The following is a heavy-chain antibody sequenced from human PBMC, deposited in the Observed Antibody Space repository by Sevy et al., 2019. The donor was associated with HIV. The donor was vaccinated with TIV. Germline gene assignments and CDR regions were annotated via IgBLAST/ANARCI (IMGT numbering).Heavy chain of an antibody. CDR1: GFTFSSYA. V-gene: IGHV3-30-3*01. Sequence: GGSLRLSCAASGFTFSSYAMHWVRQAPGKGLEWEAVISYDGSNKYYADSVKGRFTISRDNSKNTLYLQMNSLRAEDTTVYYCARGITMVRGANDYWGQGTLVTVSS. CDR2: ISYDGSNK. CDR3: ARGITMVRGANDY. D-gene: IGHD3-10*01. J-gene: IGHJ4*02.